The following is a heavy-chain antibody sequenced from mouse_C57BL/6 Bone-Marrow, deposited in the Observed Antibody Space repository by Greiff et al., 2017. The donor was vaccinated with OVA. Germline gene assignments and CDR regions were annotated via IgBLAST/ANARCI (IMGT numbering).Heavy chain of an antibody. CDR2: INPSNGGT. J-gene: IGHJ3*01. Sequence: VQLQQPGTELVKPGASVKLSCKASGYTFTSYWMHWVKQRPGQGLEWIGNINPSNGGTNYNEKFKSKATLTVDKSSSTAYMQLSSLTSEDSAVYYCARGRVYDGYPFAYWGQGTLVTVSA. D-gene: IGHD2-3*01. CDR1: GYTFTSYW. V-gene: IGHV1-53*01. CDR3: ARGRVYDGYPFAY.